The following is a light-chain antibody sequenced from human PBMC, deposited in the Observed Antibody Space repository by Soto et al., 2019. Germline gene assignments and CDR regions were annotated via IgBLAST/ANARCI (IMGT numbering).Light chain of an antibody. CDR1: QSISQS. CDR2: DAS. J-gene: IGKJ1*01. V-gene: IGKV3-20*01. Sequence: EVVLTQSPGTLSLSPGERATLSCRASQSISQSLALYQQRPCQSPRLLIYDASRRATGIPDRFTGSGFGTDFTLTISRLAPEDLAVYYCQQYGGSPRTFGQGTKVELK. CDR3: QQYGGSPRT.